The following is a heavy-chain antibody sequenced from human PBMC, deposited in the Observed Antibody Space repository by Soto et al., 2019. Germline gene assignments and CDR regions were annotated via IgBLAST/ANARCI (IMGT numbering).Heavy chain of an antibody. J-gene: IGHJ4*02. D-gene: IGHD3-3*01. CDR1: GFTFSGYA. Sequence: ESGGGLVQPGGSLRLSCEASGFTFSGYAMSWVRQAPGKGLEWVSAISGGAVSTYYADSVKGRFTISRDNSKNTLYMQMNSLRAEDTAVYYCGTHYDFWSADVGYWGQGTLVTVSS. CDR2: ISGGAVST. CDR3: GTHYDFWSADVGY. V-gene: IGHV3-23*01.